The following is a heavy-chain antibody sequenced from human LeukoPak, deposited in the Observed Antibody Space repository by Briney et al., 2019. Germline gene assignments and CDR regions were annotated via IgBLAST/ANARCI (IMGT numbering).Heavy chain of an antibody. D-gene: IGHD3-9*01. CDR1: GGSISSYY. J-gene: IGHJ6*02. V-gene: IGHV4-59*01. CDR3: ARDGGLWSHYDKSTYYCYGMDV. Sequence: SETLSLTCTVSGGSISSYYWSWIRQPPGKGLEWIGYIYYSGSTNYNPSLKSRVTISVDTSKNQFSLKLSSVTAADTAVYYCARDGGLWSHYDKSTYYCYGMDVWGQGTTVTVSS. CDR2: IYYSGST.